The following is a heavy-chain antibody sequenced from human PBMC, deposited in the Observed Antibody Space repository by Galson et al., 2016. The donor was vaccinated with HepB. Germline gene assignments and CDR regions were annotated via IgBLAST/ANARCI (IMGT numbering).Heavy chain of an antibody. Sequence: SLRLSCAGSGFIFSTHSMAWVRQAPGKGLEWVSLISSGSTYIYYADSVRGRFTISRDNAGNSLYLQMNSLRAEDTAVYYCARVGALRFLEYGMDVWGQGTTVTVSS. V-gene: IGHV3-21*01. CDR1: GFIFSTHS. CDR2: ISSGSTYI. D-gene: IGHD3-3*01. CDR3: ARVGALRFLEYGMDV. J-gene: IGHJ6*02.